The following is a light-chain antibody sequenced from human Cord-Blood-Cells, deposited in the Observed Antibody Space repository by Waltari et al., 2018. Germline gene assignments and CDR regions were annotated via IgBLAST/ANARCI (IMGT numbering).Light chain of an antibody. Sequence: QSALTQPASVSGSPGQSITISCTGTSSDVGGYNYVSWYQQHPGKAPKVMIYEVSNRPAGVSNRFYGSKSGNTASLNISGLQAEDEADYYCSSYTSSSTYVFGTGTKVTVL. CDR2: EVS. CDR3: SSYTSSSTYV. V-gene: IGLV2-14*01. J-gene: IGLJ1*01. CDR1: SSDVGGYNY.